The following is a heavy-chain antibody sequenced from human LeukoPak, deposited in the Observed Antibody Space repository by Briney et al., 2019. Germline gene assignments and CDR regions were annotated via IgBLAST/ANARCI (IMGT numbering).Heavy chain of an antibody. Sequence: ASVKVSCKASGYTFTGYYMHWVRQAPGQGLEWMGWINPNSGGTNYAQKFQGRVTMTRDTFISTAYMELSRLRSDDTAVYYCARTQGYCSSTSCQSAFDIWGQGTMVTVSS. CDR3: ARTQGYCSSTSCQSAFDI. V-gene: IGHV1-2*02. J-gene: IGHJ3*02. D-gene: IGHD2-2*01. CDR1: GYTFTGYY. CDR2: INPNSGGT.